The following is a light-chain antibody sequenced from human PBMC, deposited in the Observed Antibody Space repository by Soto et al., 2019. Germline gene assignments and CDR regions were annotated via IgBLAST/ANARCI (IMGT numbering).Light chain of an antibody. V-gene: IGKV1-5*03. CDR3: QQYNSYPRCP. CDR1: QSISSW. Sequence: DIPMTQSPSPLSASVGDRVTITCRASQSISSWLAWYQQKPGKAPKLLIYRASSSESGVPSSFSGSGSGTEFPLAISSLEPDGFATYFGQQYNSYPRCPFGQGTGVEIK. CDR2: RAS. J-gene: IGKJ1*01.